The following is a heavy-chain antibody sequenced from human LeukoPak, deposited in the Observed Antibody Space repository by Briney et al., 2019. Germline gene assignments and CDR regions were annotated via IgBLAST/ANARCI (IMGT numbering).Heavy chain of an antibody. CDR3: ARVSLVSTGSDAADI. CDR2: IRGWDART. Sequence: GVSLTLSCAPSGFIFSIYLITWVRQAPGKGLEWVSGIRGWDARTVYTDSEKGRFTISREKANNTLSQQMNSRRAEETTVYYCARVSLVSTGSDAADIWGERAMVTVSS. CDR1: GFIFSIYL. V-gene: IGHV3-23*01. J-gene: IGHJ3*02. D-gene: IGHD2-8*02.